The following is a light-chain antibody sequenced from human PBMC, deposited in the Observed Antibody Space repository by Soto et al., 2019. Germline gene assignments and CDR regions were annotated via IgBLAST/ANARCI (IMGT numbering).Light chain of an antibody. CDR2: DAS. V-gene: IGKV3-11*01. CDR1: QSLSSL. J-gene: IGKJ4*01. Sequence: EIVLTQSPATLSLSPGERATLSCRASQSLSSLLAWYQQKPGQAPRLLIYDASNRAAGIPARFSGSGSGTDFTLTISSLEPEDFAVYYCQQRSSCPLTFGGGTKVEIK. CDR3: QQRSSCPLT.